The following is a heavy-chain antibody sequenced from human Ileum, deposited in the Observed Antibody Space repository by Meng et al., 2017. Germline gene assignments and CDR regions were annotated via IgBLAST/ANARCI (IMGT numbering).Heavy chain of an antibody. CDR1: GLTFSSYE. D-gene: IGHD3-22*01. CDR2: ISSRGNTI. V-gene: IGHV3-48*03. Sequence: PCAASGLTFSSYEMNWVRQALGKGLEWVSYISSRGNTIYYADSVKGRFTISRDNAKDSLYLQMNSLRAEDTAVYFCARVYHSSTWHGIDYWGQGTLVTVSS. J-gene: IGHJ4*02. CDR3: ARVYHSSTWHGIDY.